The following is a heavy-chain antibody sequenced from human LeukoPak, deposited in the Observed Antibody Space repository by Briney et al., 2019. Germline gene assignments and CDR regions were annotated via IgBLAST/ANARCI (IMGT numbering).Heavy chain of an antibody. Sequence: PSETLSLTCTVSGGSISRYYWSWIRQPAGKGLEWIGRIYSDGTITYNPSLQSRLTMSIDTSKNQFSLKLSFVTAADTAVYYCARVYYSSSYDYWYFDLWGRGTLVTVSS. CDR3: ARVYYSSSYDYWYFDL. V-gene: IGHV4-4*07. D-gene: IGHD6-13*01. J-gene: IGHJ2*01. CDR2: IYSDGTI. CDR1: GGSISRYY.